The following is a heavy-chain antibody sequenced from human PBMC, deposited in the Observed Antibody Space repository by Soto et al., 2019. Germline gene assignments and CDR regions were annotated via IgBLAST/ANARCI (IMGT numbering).Heavy chain of an antibody. J-gene: IGHJ4*02. Sequence: EVQLVESGGGLVKPGGSLRLSCAASGFTFSSYSMNWVRQAPGKGLEWVSSISSSSSYIYYADSVKGRFTISRDNAKNSLYLQMNSLRAEDTAVYYCARGVPAARDGIWGFDYWGQGTLVTVSS. CDR1: GFTFSSYS. CDR3: ARGVPAARDGIWGFDY. V-gene: IGHV3-21*01. CDR2: ISSSSSYI. D-gene: IGHD2-2*01.